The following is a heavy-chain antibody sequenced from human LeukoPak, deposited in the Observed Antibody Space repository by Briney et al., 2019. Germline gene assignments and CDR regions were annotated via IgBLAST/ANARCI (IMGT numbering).Heavy chain of an antibody. J-gene: IGHJ3*02. CDR1: GFTFSSYG. D-gene: IGHD6-13*01. Sequence: GGSLRLSCAASGFTFSSYGMHWVRQAPGKGLEWVAVISYDGSNKYYADSVKGRFTISRDNSKNTLYLQMNSLRAEDTAVYYCARAIAGPLFDIWGQGTMVTVSS. V-gene: IGHV3-30*03. CDR2: ISYDGSNK. CDR3: ARAIAGPLFDI.